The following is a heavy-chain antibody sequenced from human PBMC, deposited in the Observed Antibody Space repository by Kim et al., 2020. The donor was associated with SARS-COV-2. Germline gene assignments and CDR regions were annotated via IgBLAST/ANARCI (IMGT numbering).Heavy chain of an antibody. V-gene: IGHV1-3*01. D-gene: IGHD3-10*01. CDR2: TNAGNGNT. CDR3: ATMGGSGSYYNIGY. CDR1: GYTFISYA. J-gene: IGHJ4*02. Sequence: ASVKVSCKASGYTFISYAMHWVRQAPGQRLEWMGWTNAGNGNTKYSQKFQGRVTITRDTSASTAYMELSSLRSEDTALYYCATMGGSGSYYNIGYWGQGTLVTVSS.